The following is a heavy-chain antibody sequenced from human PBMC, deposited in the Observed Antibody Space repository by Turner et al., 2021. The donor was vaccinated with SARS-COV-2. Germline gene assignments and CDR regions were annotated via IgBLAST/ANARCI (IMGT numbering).Heavy chain of an antibody. V-gene: IGHV3-30*03. CDR3: ATRIVVVVTATNAFDY. D-gene: IGHD2-15*01. CDR1: GFTFSSYG. Sequence: QVQLLESGGGVVQPGRSLRLSCAASGFTFSSYGMHWVRQAPGKGLEWVAVISYDGSNKYYADSVKGRFTISRDNSKNTLYLQMNSLRAEDTAVYYCATRIVVVVTATNAFDYWGQGTLVTVSS. J-gene: IGHJ4*02. CDR2: ISYDGSNK.